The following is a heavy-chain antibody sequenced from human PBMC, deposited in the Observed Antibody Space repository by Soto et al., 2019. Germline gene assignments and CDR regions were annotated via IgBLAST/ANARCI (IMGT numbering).Heavy chain of an antibody. CDR2: IIPIFGTA. CDR1: GGTFSSYA. CDR3: ARDRGDIVVVPDALVTGMDV. D-gene: IGHD2-2*01. J-gene: IGHJ6*02. V-gene: IGHV1-69*06. Sequence: SVKVSCKASGGTFSSYAISWVRQAPGQGLEWMGGIIPIFGTANYAQKFQGRVTITADKSTSTAYMELSSLRSEDTAVYYCARDRGDIVVVPDALVTGMDVWGQGTTVTVSS.